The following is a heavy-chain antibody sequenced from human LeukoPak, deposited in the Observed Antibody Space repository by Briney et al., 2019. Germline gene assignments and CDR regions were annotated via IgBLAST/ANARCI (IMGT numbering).Heavy chain of an antibody. Sequence: SETLSLTCTVSGGSISSSSYYWGWIRQPPGKGLEWIGEIYHSGSTNYNPSLKSRVTISVDKSKNQFSLKLSSVTAADTAVYYCARTTYYYDSSGYLRYWGQGTLVTVSS. V-gene: IGHV4-39*07. CDR3: ARTTYYYDSSGYLRY. CDR1: GGSISSSSYY. D-gene: IGHD3-22*01. CDR2: IYHSGST. J-gene: IGHJ4*02.